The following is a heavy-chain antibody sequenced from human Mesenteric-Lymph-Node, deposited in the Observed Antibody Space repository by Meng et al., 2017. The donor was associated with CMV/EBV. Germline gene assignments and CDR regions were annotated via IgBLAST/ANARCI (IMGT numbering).Heavy chain of an antibody. Sequence: ASVKVSCKASGYTFTDYYMHWVRQAPGQGLEWMGWINPNNGGTNYAQKFQGRVTMTRDTSISTAYMELSRLTSDDTAVYYCARGEILDGVVAVPGATDYWGQGALVTVSS. CDR2: INPNNGGT. CDR3: ARGEILDGVVAVPGATDY. D-gene: IGHD2-2*01. CDR1: GYTFTDYY. V-gene: IGHV1-2*02. J-gene: IGHJ4*02.